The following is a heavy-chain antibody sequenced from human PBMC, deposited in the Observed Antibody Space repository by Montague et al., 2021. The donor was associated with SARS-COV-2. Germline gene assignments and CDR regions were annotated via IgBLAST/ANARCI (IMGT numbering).Heavy chain of an antibody. CDR3: ARDIATLGRWLQVPCALYYYDGVDV. Sequence: SLRLSCAASGFTFSSYAMHWVRQAPGKGLEWVAVISYDGSNKYYADSVKGRFTISRDNSKNPLYLQMNSLIAEDTAVYYCARDIATLGRWLQVPCALYYYDGVDVWGQGTTVTVSS. CDR1: GFTFSSYA. J-gene: IGHJ6*02. CDR2: ISYDGSNK. D-gene: IGHD5-24*01. V-gene: IGHV3-30*04.